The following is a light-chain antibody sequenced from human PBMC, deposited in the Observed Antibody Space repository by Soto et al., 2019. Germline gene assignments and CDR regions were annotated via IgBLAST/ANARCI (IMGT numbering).Light chain of an antibody. CDR2: GAS. J-gene: IGKJ1*01. CDR3: QQYGSSPTT. Sequence: TVLTQSPCTLSLSPGERATLSCRASQSVSSSYLAWYQQKPGQAPRLLIYGASSRATGISDRFSGSGSGTDFTLTISRLEPEDFAVYYCQQYGSSPTTFGQGTKVDI. V-gene: IGKV3-20*01. CDR1: QSVSSSY.